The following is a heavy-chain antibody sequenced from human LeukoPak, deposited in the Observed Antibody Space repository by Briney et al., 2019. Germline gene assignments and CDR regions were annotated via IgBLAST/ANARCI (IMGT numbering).Heavy chain of an antibody. J-gene: IGHJ1*01. CDR2: INHSGST. CDR3: ARASGLLSRDFQH. CDR1: GGSFSGYY. Sequence: PSETLSLTCAVYGGSFSGYYWSWIRQPPGKGLEWIGEINHSGSTNYNPSLKSRVTISVDTSKNQFSLKLSSVTAADTAVYYCARASGLLSRDFQHWGQGTLVTVSS. D-gene: IGHD2-2*01. V-gene: IGHV4-34*01.